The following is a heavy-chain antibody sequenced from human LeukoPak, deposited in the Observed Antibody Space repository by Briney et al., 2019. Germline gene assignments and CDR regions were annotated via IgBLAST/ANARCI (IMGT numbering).Heavy chain of an antibody. CDR3: ARAREPQYYYDSGGYADGFDI. V-gene: IGHV3-21*01. Sequence: PGGSLRLSCAASGFTFNAYTMNWVRRAPGKGLEWVSSISSSSSYIYYADSVKGRLTISRDNAKNSLYLQMHSLRADDTAVYNCARAREPQYYYDSGGYADGFDIWGQGTMVTVSS. J-gene: IGHJ3*02. CDR2: ISSSSSYI. CDR1: GFTFNAYT. D-gene: IGHD3-22*01.